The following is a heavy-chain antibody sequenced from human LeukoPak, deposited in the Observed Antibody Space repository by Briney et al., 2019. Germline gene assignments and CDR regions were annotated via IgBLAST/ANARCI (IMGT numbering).Heavy chain of an antibody. V-gene: IGHV1-69*13. CDR2: IIPIFGTA. CDR1: GGTFSSYA. D-gene: IGHD2-2*01. J-gene: IGHJ4*02. Sequence: SVKVSCKASGGTFSSYAISWVRQAPGQGLEWMGGIIPIFGTANYAQKFQGRVTITADESTSTAYMELSSLRSEDTAVYYCARGYCTSTSCSENRYYFDSWGQGTLVTVSS. CDR3: ARGYCTSTSCSENRYYFDS.